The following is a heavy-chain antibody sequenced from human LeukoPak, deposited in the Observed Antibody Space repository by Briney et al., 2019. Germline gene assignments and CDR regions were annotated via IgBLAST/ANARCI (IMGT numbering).Heavy chain of an antibody. V-gene: IGHV3-21*01. Sequence: GGSLRLSCAASGFTFSNAWMSWVRQAPGKGLEWVSSISSSSSYIYYADSVKGRFTISRDNAKNSLYLQMNSLRAEDTAVYYCARRGIGSPVFDIWGQGTMVTVSS. J-gene: IGHJ3*02. D-gene: IGHD3-10*01. CDR2: ISSSSSYI. CDR3: ARRGIGSPVFDI. CDR1: GFTFSNAW.